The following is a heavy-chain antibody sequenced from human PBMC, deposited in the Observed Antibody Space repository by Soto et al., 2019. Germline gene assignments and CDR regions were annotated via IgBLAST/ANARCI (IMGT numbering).Heavy chain of an antibody. J-gene: IGHJ4*02. CDR3: AFGTRGVVDTYYHY. V-gene: IGHV3-23*05. CDR1: GFGFSSYA. Sequence: EVRLLESGGGLVQPGGSLRLSCAASGFGFSSYAMNWARQAPGKGLEWVSGISGSGIDVYYADSVRGRFTISRDNSKNTIYLQVNSLRVEDTAMYYCAFGTRGVVDTYYHYWGRGTMVTVSS. CDR2: ISGSGIDV. D-gene: IGHD3-10*01.